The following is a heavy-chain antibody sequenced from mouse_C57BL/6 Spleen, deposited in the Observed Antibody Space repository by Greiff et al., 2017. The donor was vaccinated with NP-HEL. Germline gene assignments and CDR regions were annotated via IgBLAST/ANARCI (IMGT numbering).Heavy chain of an antibody. J-gene: IGHJ1*03. CDR2: IRSKSNNYAT. Sequence: EVQLVESGGGLVQPKGSLKLSCAASGFSFNTYAMNWVRQAPGKGLEWVARIRSKSNNYATYYADSVKDRFTISRDDSESMLYLQMNNLKTEDTAMYYCVREYDYDDGSVPWYFDVWGTGTTVTVSS. CDR1: GFSFNTYA. CDR3: VREYDYDDGSVPWYFDV. D-gene: IGHD2-4*01. V-gene: IGHV10-1*01.